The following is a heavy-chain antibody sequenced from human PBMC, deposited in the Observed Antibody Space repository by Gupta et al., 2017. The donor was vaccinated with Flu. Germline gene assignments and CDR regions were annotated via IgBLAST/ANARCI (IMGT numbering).Heavy chain of an antibody. D-gene: IGHD3-22*01. CDR3: AFTHYYDSSGYPSGGADY. V-gene: IGHV3-23*01. CDR2: ITGAGYST. J-gene: IGHJ4*02. CDR1: GFSFSDYA. Sequence: VQLLESGGRLVPPGGSLRVSCAASGFSFSDYAMSWVRQAPGKGLEWVSVITGAGYSTYYADSVKGRFTISRDKYKSTLYLQMNSLRAEDTAVYYCAFTHYYDSSGYPSGGADYWGQGTLVTVSS.